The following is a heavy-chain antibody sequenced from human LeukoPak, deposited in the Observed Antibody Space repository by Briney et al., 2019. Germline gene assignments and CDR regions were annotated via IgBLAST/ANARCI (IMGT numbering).Heavy chain of an antibody. CDR2: ISSGSSYI. CDR1: GFTFSSYS. J-gene: IGHJ4*02. V-gene: IGHV3-21*01. Sequence: GGSLRLSCAASGFTFSSYSMNWVRQAPGKGLEWVSSISSGSSYIYYADSVKGRFTISRDNAKNSLYLQMNSLRAEDTAVYYCARDRLAARDYWGQGTLVTVSS. CDR3: ARDRLAARDY. D-gene: IGHD6-6*01.